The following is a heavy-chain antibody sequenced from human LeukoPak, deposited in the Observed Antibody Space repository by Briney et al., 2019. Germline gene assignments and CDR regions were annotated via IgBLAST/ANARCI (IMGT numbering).Heavy chain of an antibody. CDR2: INPNSGGT. CDR1: GYTFTGYY. J-gene: IGHJ4*02. CDR3: ATGAYYYDSRGSEY. V-gene: IGHV1-2*02. D-gene: IGHD3-22*01. Sequence: ASVKVSCKASGYTFTGYYMHWVRQAPGQGLEWMGWINPNSGGTNYAQKFQGRVTMTRDTSISTAYMELSRLRSDDTAVYYCATGAYYYDSRGSEYWGQGTLVTVSS.